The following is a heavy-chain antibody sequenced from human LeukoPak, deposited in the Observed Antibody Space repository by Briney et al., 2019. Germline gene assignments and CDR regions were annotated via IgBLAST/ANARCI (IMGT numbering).Heavy chain of an antibody. CDR2: ITSAGAP. CDR1: GFTFSNYA. D-gene: IGHD4-17*01. V-gene: IGHV3-23*01. Sequence: GGSLRLSCAASGFTFSNYAVMWVRQAPGQGLEWVSAITSAGAPRYADSVKGRFTISRDNSKDTLYLQMNSLRAEDTAQYFCARDPNGDYIGAFEFWGQGTGVTVSS. J-gene: IGHJ3*01. CDR3: ARDPNGDYIGAFEF.